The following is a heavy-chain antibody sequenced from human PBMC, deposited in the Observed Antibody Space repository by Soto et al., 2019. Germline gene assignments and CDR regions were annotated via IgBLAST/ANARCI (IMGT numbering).Heavy chain of an antibody. Sequence: SETLSLTCAVSGGSISSGGYSWSWIRQPPGKGLEWIGYIYYSGSTNYNPSLKSRVTISVDTSKNQFSLKLSSVTAADTAVYYCATDGDDSSGYHDAFDIWGQGTMVTVSS. CDR3: ATDGDDSSGYHDAFDI. CDR2: IYYSGST. CDR1: GGSISSGGYS. D-gene: IGHD3-22*01. V-gene: IGHV4-61*08. J-gene: IGHJ3*02.